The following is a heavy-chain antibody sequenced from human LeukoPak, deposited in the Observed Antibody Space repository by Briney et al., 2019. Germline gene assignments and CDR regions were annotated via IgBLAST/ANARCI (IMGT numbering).Heavy chain of an antibody. J-gene: IGHJ5*02. D-gene: IGHD6-13*01. CDR3: ARSSSSSNWFDP. CDR2: IIPILGIA. Sequence: SVKVSCKASGYTFTSYYMHWVRQAPGQGLEWMGRIIPILGIANYAQKFQGRVTITADKSTSTAYMELSSLRSEDTAVYYCARSSSSSNWFDPWGQGTLVTVSS. CDR1: GYTFTSYY. V-gene: IGHV1-69*02.